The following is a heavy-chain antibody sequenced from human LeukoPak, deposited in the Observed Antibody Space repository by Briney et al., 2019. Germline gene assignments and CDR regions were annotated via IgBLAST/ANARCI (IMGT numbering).Heavy chain of an antibody. CDR2: IYSGGST. V-gene: IGHV3-53*01. J-gene: IGHJ4*02. CDR1: GFTVSSNY. Sequence: GGSLRLSCAASGFTVSSNYMSWVRQAPGKGLEWVSVIYSGGSTYYADSEKGRFTISRDNSKNTLYLQMNSLRAEDTAVYYCARVSYGSGSYLDYWGQGTLVTVSS. CDR3: ARVSYGSGSYLDY. D-gene: IGHD3-10*01.